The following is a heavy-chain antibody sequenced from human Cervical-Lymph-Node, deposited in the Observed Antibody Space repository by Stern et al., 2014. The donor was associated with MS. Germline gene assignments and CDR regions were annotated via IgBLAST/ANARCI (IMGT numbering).Heavy chain of an antibody. Sequence: QVQLMQSGSELKKPGASVKVSCKASGYTFNNYAMNWVRQAPGQGLEWMGWISTNTGDPDYAQGFTGRFVFSMDTSVSTAYLQITSLKAEDTAVYYCARPSDSSGLFDQWGQGTLVTVSS. CDR3: ARPSDSSGLFDQ. CDR2: ISTNTGDP. V-gene: IGHV7-4-1*02. D-gene: IGHD6-19*01. J-gene: IGHJ5*02. CDR1: GYTFNNYA.